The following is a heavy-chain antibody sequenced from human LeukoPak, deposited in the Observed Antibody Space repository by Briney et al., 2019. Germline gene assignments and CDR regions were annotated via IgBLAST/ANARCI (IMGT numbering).Heavy chain of an antibody. CDR3: ASRGDDWYFDL. CDR2: IYSGGST. V-gene: IGHV3-53*01. Sequence: GGSLRLSCAASGFTVSSNYMSWVRQAHGKGLEWVSVIYSGGSTYYADSVKGRFTISRDNSKNTLCLQMNSLRAEDTAVYYCASRGDDWYFDLWGRGTLVTVSS. J-gene: IGHJ2*01. CDR1: GFTVSSNY. D-gene: IGHD3-16*01.